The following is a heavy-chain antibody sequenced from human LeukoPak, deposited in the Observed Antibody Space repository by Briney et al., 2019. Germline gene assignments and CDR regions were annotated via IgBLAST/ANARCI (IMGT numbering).Heavy chain of an antibody. CDR2: IYTSGST. D-gene: IGHD6-13*01. V-gene: IGHV4-61*02. Sequence: NPSQTLSLTCTVSGGSISSGTYYWSWIRQPAGKGLEWIGRIYTSGSTNYNSSLKSRVTISVDTSKNQFSLKLSSVTAADTAVYYCARPTYSNSWYGRDYYYMDVWGQGTTVTISS. CDR3: ARPTYSNSWYGRDYYYMDV. J-gene: IGHJ6*03. CDR1: GGSISSGTYY.